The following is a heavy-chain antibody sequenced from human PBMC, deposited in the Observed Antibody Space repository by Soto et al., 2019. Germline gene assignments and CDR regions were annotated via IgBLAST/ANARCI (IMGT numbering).Heavy chain of an antibody. CDR1: GFTFDDYA. CDR3: AKVNTYPHDYDYDAFDI. V-gene: IGHV3-9*01. J-gene: IGHJ3*02. Sequence: GGSLRLSCAASGFTFDDYAMHWVRQAPGKGLEWVSGISWNSGSIGYADSVKGRFTISRDNAKNSLYLQMNSLRAEDTALYYCAKVNTYPHDYDYDAFDIWGQGTMVTVSS. D-gene: IGHD5-12*01. CDR2: ISWNSGSI.